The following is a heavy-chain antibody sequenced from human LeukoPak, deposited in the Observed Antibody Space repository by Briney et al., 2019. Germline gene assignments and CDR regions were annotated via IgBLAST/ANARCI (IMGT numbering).Heavy chain of an antibody. CDR2: ISYDGSNK. CDR3: AKDRVSGSYDY. V-gene: IGHV3-30-3*01. J-gene: IGHJ4*02. CDR1: GFTFSSYA. Sequence: GGSLRLSCAASGFTFSSYAMHWVRQAPGKGLERVAVISYDGSNKYYADSVKGRFTISRDNSKNTVYLQMNSLRAEDTGVYYCAKDRVSGSYDYWGQGTLVTVSS. D-gene: IGHD3-16*01.